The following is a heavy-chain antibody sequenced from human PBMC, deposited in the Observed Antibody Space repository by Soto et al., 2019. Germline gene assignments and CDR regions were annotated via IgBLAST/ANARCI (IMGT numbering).Heavy chain of an antibody. CDR3: ARDGHGMDV. CDR1: GGSVSSGSYQ. CDR2: IHVSGST. V-gene: IGHV4-61*01. Sequence: SETLSLTCTVSGGSVSSGSYQWTWIRQPPGKGLEWIGYIHVSGSTNDNPSLKGRVTMSIDTSKNQLSLKLSSVTAADTAVYYCARDGHGMDVWGQGTKVTVSS. J-gene: IGHJ6*02.